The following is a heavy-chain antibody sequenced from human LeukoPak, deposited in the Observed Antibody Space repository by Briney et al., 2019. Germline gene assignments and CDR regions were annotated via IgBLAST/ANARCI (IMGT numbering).Heavy chain of an antibody. Sequence: PGGSLRLSCAASGFTFSSYAMSWVRQAPGKGLEWVSAISGSGGSTYYADSVKGRFTISRHNSENTLYLQMTSLRAEDTAVYYCARDPDGYSIWGQGTMVTVSS. CDR2: ISGSGGST. J-gene: IGHJ3*02. D-gene: IGHD5-24*01. V-gene: IGHV3-23*01. CDR3: ARDPDGYSI. CDR1: GFTFSSYA.